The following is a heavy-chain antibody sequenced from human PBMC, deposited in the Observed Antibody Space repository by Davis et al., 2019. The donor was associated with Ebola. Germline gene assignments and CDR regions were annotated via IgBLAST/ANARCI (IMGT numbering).Heavy chain of an antibody. V-gene: IGHV3-7*01. D-gene: IGHD3-3*01. CDR2: INHDGSEK. CDR1: GFSFYSYR. Sequence: GGSLRLSCAASGFSFYSYRMTWVRQAPGKGLEWVANINHDGSEKYYLDSVKGRFTISRDKAKNSVDLQMHSLRAEDTAVYYCARERLSGFLSGYPDYWGQGTLVTVSS. J-gene: IGHJ4*02. CDR3: ARERLSGFLSGYPDY.